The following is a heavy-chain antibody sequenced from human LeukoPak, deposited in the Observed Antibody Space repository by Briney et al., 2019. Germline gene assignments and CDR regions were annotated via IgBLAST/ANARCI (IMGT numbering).Heavy chain of an antibody. V-gene: IGHV3-21*01. CDR3: AKAACGSTSCHPDH. D-gene: IGHD2-2*01. CDR1: GFTFSSYS. J-gene: IGHJ4*02. CDR2: ISSSSSYI. Sequence: GGSLRLSCAASGFTFSSYSMNWVRQAPGKGLEWVSSISSSSSYIYYADSVKGRFAISRDNSMNTLYLQINSLRAEDTAVYSCAKAACGSTSCHPDHWGQGTPVTVSS.